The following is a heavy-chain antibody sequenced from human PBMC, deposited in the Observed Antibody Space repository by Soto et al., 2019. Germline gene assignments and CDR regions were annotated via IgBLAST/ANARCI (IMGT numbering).Heavy chain of an antibody. CDR1: GGSISSYY. CDR2: IYYSGST. CDR3: ARFPAVEDDFDLIFDY. V-gene: IGHV4-59*08. J-gene: IGHJ4*02. D-gene: IGHD3-9*01. Sequence: PSETLSLACTVSGGSISSYYWSWIRQPPGKGLEWIGYIYYSGSTNYNPSLKSRVTISVDTSKNQFSLKLSSVTAADTAVYYCARFPAVEDDFDLIFDYWGQRSLDTGSS.